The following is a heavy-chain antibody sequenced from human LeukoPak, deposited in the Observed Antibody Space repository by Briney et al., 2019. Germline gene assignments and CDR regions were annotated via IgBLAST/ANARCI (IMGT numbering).Heavy chain of an antibody. V-gene: IGHV4-39*07. D-gene: IGHD3-22*01. CDR1: GGSISSSSYY. J-gene: IGHJ4*02. CDR3: ARYYYDSSGYFDY. CDR2: IYYSGST. Sequence: SETLSLTCTVSGGSISSSSYYWGWIRQPPGKGLEWIGSIYYSGSTYYNPSLKSRVTISVDTSKNQFSLKLSSVTAADTAVYYCARYYYDSSGYFDYWGQGTLVTVSS.